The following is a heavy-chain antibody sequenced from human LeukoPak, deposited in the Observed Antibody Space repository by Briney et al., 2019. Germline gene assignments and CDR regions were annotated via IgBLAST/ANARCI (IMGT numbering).Heavy chain of an antibody. D-gene: IGHD4-17*01. Sequence: GRSLRLSCAASGFTFNTYGMHWVRQAPGKGLEWVAVISYDGRNKFDADSVKGRFTISRDNSENTLYLQMNSLIPEDTVVYYCAKGSAYGDYYYYGMDVWGQGTTVTVSS. CDR2: ISYDGRNK. CDR3: AKGSAYGDYYYYGMDV. J-gene: IGHJ6*02. V-gene: IGHV3-30*18. CDR1: GFTFNTYG.